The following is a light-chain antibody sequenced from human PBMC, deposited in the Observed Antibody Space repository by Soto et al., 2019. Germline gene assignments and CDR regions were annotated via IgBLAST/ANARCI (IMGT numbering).Light chain of an antibody. CDR1: QSIGSA. Sequence: EIVMTQSPATLSVSPGETATLSCRASQSIGSALAWYQHRPGQAPRLLIVAASIRATGVPGRFSGGGSGTDFTLTISSLQSEDLAVYYCQQYRNWPPLTFGGGTTVEIK. V-gene: IGKV3-15*01. J-gene: IGKJ4*01. CDR2: AAS. CDR3: QQYRNWPPLT.